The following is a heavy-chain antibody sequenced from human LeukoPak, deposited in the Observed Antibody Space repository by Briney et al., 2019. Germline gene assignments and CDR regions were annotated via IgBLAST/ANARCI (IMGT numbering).Heavy chain of an antibody. V-gene: IGHV1-69*01. CDR2: IIPIFGTA. Sequence: SVKVSCKASGGTFSGYAISWVRQAPGQGLEWMGGIIPIFGTANYAQKFQGRVTITADESTSTAYMELSSLRSEDTAVYYCANVPDIVVVPAAMVGRYYYYYYGMDVWGQGTTVTVSS. CDR1: GGTFSGYA. J-gene: IGHJ6*02. CDR3: ANVPDIVVVPAAMVGRYYYYYYGMDV. D-gene: IGHD2-2*01.